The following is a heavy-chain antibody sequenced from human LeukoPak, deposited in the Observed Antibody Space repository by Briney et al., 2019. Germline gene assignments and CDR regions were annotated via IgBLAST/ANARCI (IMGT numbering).Heavy chain of an antibody. Sequence: GGSLRLSCTASRFTFSRYGMHWVRKAPGKGLEWVAVISYDGTNKYYSDSVKGRFTISRDNSKNTLYLQMNSVRAEDTAVYYCVKDQAYCTGGNCYYYFYYLDVWGKGTTVTVSS. CDR3: VKDQAYCTGGNCYYYFYYLDV. CDR2: ISYDGTNK. CDR1: RFTFSRYG. D-gene: IGHD2-15*01. V-gene: IGHV3-30*18. J-gene: IGHJ6*03.